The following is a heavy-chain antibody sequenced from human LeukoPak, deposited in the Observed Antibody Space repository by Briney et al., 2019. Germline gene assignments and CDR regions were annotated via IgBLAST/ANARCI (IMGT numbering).Heavy chain of an antibody. V-gene: IGHV3-15*01. CDR2: IKSKSTGGTT. Sequence: GGTLRLSCAASGFTFSNAWMTWVRQAPGKRLERVGRIKSKSTGGTTDYAAPVKGRFTISRDDSRDTLYLQMNSLKTEDTAVYYCATEAWFGEFYFDNWGQGTLVTVSS. CDR3: ATEAWFGEFYFDN. J-gene: IGHJ4*02. CDR1: GFTFSNAW. D-gene: IGHD3-10*01.